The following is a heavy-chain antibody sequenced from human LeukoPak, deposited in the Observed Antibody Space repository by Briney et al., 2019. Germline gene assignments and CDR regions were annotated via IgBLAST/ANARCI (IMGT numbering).Heavy chain of an antibody. CDR3: ARGSGYYDYVWGRPDAFDI. D-gene: IGHD3-16*01. CDR2: IYYSGST. CDR1: GGSISSSSYY. Sequence: SETLSLTCTVSGGSISSSSYYWGWIRQSPGKGLEWIGSIYYSGSTYYNPSLKSRVTISVDTSKNQFSLRLSSVTAADTAVYYCARGSGYYDYVWGRPDAFDIWGQGTMVTVSS. V-gene: IGHV4-39*01. J-gene: IGHJ3*02.